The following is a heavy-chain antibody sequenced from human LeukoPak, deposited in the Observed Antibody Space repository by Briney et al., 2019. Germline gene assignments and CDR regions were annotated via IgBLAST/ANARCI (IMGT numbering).Heavy chain of an antibody. Sequence: GGSVRLSCAASGFTVSSNYMSWVRQAPGKGLEWVSVIYSGGSTYYADSVKGRFTTSRDNSKNTLYLQMKSMRAEDTAVYYCARGVRGYSRYWGQGTLVTVSS. CDR1: GFTVSSNY. J-gene: IGHJ4*02. V-gene: IGHV3-53*01. CDR3: ARGVRGYSRY. D-gene: IGHD5-18*01. CDR2: IYSGGST.